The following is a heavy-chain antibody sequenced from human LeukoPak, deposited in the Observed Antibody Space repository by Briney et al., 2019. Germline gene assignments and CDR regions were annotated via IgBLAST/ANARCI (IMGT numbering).Heavy chain of an antibody. CDR1: GGSFSGYY. J-gene: IGHJ6*03. V-gene: IGHV4-34*01. Sequence: SETLSLTCAVYGGSFSGYYWSWIRQPPGKGLEWIGEINHSGSTNYNPSLKSRVTISVDTSKNQFSLKLSSVTAADTAVYYCARGTSNGSGSYLTWVYYYYMDVWGKGTTVTISS. CDR3: ARGTSNGSGSYLTWVYYYYMDV. CDR2: INHSGST. D-gene: IGHD3-10*01.